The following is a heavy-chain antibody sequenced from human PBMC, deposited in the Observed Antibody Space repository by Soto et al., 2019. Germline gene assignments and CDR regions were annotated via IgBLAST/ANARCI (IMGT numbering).Heavy chain of an antibody. CDR2: FSHTGRT. J-gene: IGHJ3*02. Sequence: QLQLQETGPGLVKPSETLSLTCAVSGGSLSSSDHYWAWIRQSPGKGLEWLAAFSHTGRTFYNLSLQSRLNISVDMSRNQFFLDFRSLTAADTSVYYCATLNSGSARTDPVEAFDIWGHGVAVTVSS. D-gene: IGHD3-10*01. V-gene: IGHV4-39*01. CDR1: GGSLSSSDHY. CDR3: ATLNSGSARTDPVEAFDI.